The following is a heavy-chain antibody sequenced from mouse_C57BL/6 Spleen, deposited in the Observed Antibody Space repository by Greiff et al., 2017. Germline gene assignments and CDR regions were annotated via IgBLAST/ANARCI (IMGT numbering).Heavy chain of an antibody. J-gene: IGHJ3*01. CDR1: GYAFTNYL. D-gene: IGHD2-3*01. CDR3: ARDEVDGYYGFAY. V-gene: IGHV1-54*01. Sequence: QVQLKQSGAELVRPGTSVKVSCKASGYAFTNYLIEWVKQRPGQGLEWIGVINPGSGGTNYNEKFKGKATLTADKSSSTAYMQLSSLTSEDSAVYFCARDEVDGYYGFAYWGQGTLVTVSA. CDR2: INPGSGGT.